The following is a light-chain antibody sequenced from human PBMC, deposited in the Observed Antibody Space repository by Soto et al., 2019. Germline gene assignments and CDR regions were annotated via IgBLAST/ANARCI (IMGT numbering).Light chain of an antibody. V-gene: IGKV1-5*01. Sequence: QRPQSPSSLPAPLGAGVTIAAQASQDISNYLHWYQQKPGKAPKFLIYDASILESGVPSRFSGSGSGTEFTLTISSLQPDDFATYYCQHYNSYSGAFGQGTKAAIK. J-gene: IGKJ1*01. CDR3: QHYNSYSGA. CDR1: QDISNY. CDR2: DAS.